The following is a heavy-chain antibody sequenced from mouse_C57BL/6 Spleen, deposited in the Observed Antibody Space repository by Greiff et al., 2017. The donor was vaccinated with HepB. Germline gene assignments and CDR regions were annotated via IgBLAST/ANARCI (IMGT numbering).Heavy chain of an antibody. J-gene: IGHJ4*01. CDR2: IYPRDGST. D-gene: IGHD1-1*02. CDR1: GYTFTDHP. CDR3: ARRRGGGPYAMDY. V-gene: IGHV1-78*01. Sequence: VQLQQSDAELVKPGASVKISCKVSGYTFTDHPIHWMKQRPEQGLEWIGYIYPRDGSTKYNEKFKGKATLTADKSSSTAYMQLNSLTSEDSAVYFCARRRGGGPYAMDYWGQGTSVTVSS.